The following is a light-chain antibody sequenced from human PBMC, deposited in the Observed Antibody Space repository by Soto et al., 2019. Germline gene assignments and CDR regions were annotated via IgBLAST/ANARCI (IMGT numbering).Light chain of an antibody. V-gene: IGKV3-15*01. Sequence: EIVMTQSPATLSVSPGERATLSCRASQSVSSNLAWYQQKPGQAPRLLIYGASTRATGIPARFSGSGSGTDFTLTISSLQSADFVVYYCQQYNNWPQTFGQGTKVEIK. CDR2: GAS. J-gene: IGKJ1*01. CDR3: QQYNNWPQT. CDR1: QSVSSN.